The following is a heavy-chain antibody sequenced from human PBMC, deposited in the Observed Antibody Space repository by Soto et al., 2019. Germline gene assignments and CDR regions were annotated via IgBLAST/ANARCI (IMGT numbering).Heavy chain of an antibody. Sequence: GESLKISCKGSVYSFTSYWISWVRQMPGKGLEWMGRIDPSDSYTNYSPSFQGHVTISADKSISTAYLQWSSLKASDTTMYYCARIITMVRGVTSVYYYYYGMDVWGQGTTVTVSS. D-gene: IGHD3-10*01. J-gene: IGHJ6*02. CDR3: ARIITMVRGVTSVYYYYYGMDV. CDR1: VYSFTSYW. CDR2: IDPSDSYT. V-gene: IGHV5-10-1*01.